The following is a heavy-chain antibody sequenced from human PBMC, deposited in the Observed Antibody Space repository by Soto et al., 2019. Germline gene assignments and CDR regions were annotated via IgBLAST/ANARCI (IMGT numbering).Heavy chain of an antibody. J-gene: IGHJ6*02. CDR2: IYYSGST. CDR1: GGSISSGDDF. V-gene: IGHV4-30-4*01. Sequence: SETLSLTCTVSGGSISSGDDFWTWIRQPPGKGLEWIGYIYYSGSTYYNLSLKSRLTMSVDTSKNQFSLKLSSVTAADTAVYYCARDRAKWKDYYYYGMDVWGQGTTVTVSS. CDR3: ARDRAKWKDYYYYGMDV. D-gene: IGHD1-20*01.